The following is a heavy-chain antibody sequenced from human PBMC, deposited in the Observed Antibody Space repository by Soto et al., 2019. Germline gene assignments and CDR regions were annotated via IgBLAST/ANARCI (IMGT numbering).Heavy chain of an antibody. V-gene: IGHV3-23*01. CDR3: AKDSQWGIISPTHDY. Sequence: PGGSLRLSCAASGFTFSNSAMSWVRQAPGKGLEWVTTFREDGGTTHYADSVKGRFTISRAASKNMLNLQMNSLTAEDTAKYYCAKDSQWGIISPTHDYGGQGTLVTVSS. D-gene: IGHD3-16*01. J-gene: IGHJ4*02. CDR2: FREDGGTT. CDR1: GFTFSNSA.